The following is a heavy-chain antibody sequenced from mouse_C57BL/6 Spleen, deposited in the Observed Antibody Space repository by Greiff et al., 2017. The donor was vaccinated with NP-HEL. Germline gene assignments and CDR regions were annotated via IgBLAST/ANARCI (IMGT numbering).Heavy chain of an antibody. V-gene: IGHV1-69*01. CDR1: GYTFTSYW. D-gene: IGHD2-4*01. Sequence: QVQLQQPGAELVMPGASVKLSCKASGYTFTSYWMHWVKQRPGQGLEWIGEIDPSDSDTNYNQKFKGKSTLTVDKSSSTAYMQLSSLTSEDSAVYYCARSIVYYYAWFAYWGQGTLVTVSA. CDR2: IDPSDSDT. CDR3: ARSIVYYYAWFAY. J-gene: IGHJ3*01.